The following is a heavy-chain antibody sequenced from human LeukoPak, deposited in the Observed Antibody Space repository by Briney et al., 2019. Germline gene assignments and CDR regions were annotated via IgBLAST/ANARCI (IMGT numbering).Heavy chain of an antibody. CDR3: ATGVASGGPPMC. Sequence: PGGSLRLSCAASGFTVGSNCMSWVRQAPGKGLKWVSAICGGGTTYYADSVKGRFTISRDNSKNTVYLQMNSLRAEDTAVYYCATGVASGGPPMCWGQGTLVTVSS. V-gene: IGHV3-53*01. D-gene: IGHD6-13*01. CDR2: ICGGGTT. CDR1: GFTVGSNC. J-gene: IGHJ4*02.